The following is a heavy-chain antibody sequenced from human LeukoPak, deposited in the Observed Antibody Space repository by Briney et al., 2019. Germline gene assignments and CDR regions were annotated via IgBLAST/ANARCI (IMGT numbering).Heavy chain of an antibody. V-gene: IGHV4-34*01. CDR3: ARGDFWSDYYILDY. CDR1: GGSFSGYY. D-gene: IGHD3-3*01. CDR2: INHSGST. Sequence: PSETLSLTCAVYGGSFSGYYWSWIRQPPGKGLEWIGEINHSGSTNYNPSLKSRVTISVDTSKNQFSLKLSSVTAADTAVYYCARGDFWSDYYILDYWGQGTLVTVSS. J-gene: IGHJ4*02.